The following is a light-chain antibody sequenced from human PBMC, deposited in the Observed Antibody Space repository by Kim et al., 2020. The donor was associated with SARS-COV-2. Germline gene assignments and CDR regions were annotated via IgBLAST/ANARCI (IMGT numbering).Light chain of an antibody. CDR2: VNNDGSH. CDR1: SEHSTFA. CDR3: QTWGTGFHVL. V-gene: IGLV4-69*01. Sequence: QLVLTQSPSASASLGASVKLACTLSSEHSTFAIAWHQQQPGKGPRFLMKVNNDGSHIKGDGIPDRFSGSSSGAERYLTISSLQSDDEADYYCQTWGTGFHVLFGGGTQLTVL. J-gene: IGLJ2*01.